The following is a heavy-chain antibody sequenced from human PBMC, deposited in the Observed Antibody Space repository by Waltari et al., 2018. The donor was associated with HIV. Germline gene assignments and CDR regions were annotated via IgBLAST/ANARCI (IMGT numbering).Heavy chain of an antibody. CDR2: IKSKTDGGTT. Sequence: PGGSLRLSCAASGFTFSNAWMSWVRQAPGKGLEWFGRIKSKTDGGTTDYAAPVKGRFTISRDDSKNTLYLQMNSLKTEDTAVYYCTTSISRITMIVVVYDYWGQGTLVTVSS. D-gene: IGHD3-22*01. V-gene: IGHV3-15*01. CDR3: TTSISRITMIVVVYDY. J-gene: IGHJ4*02. CDR1: GFTFSNAW.